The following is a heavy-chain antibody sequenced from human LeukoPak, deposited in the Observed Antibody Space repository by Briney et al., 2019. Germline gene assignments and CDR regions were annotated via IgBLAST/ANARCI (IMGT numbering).Heavy chain of an antibody. CDR3: AREARATPDF. CDR1: GFRFSGLY. V-gene: IGHV3-11*01. J-gene: IGHJ4*02. D-gene: IGHD1-26*01. CDR2: ITNSGDFV. Sequence: GGSLRLSCAASGFRFSGLYMSWIRQAPGKGLEWISYITNSGDFVNYADSVKGRFTISRDNAKNSLYLQMNSLRAEDTAVYYCAREARATPDFWGQGTVVTVSS.